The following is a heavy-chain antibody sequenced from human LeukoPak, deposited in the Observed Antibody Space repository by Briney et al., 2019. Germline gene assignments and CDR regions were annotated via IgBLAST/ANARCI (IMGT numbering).Heavy chain of an antibody. J-gene: IGHJ6*03. CDR1: GGSISSYY. CDR2: IYYSGST. V-gene: IGHV4-59*01. Sequence: SETLSLTCTVSGGSISSYYWSWIRQPPGKGLEWIGYIYYSGSTNYNPSLKSRVTISVDTSKNQFSLKLSSVTAADTAVYYCAKVASETYSYYYMDVWGKGTTVTIS. CDR3: AKVASETYSYYYMDV. D-gene: IGHD2-15*01.